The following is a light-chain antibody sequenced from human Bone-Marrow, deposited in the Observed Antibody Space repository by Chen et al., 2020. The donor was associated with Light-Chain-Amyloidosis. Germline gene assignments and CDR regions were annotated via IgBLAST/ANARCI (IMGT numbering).Light chain of an antibody. CDR2: SNN. CDR1: SSNIGSNT. CDR3: AACDDSLNGPV. J-gene: IGLJ3*02. V-gene: IGLV1-44*01. Sequence: QSVLTQPPSASGTPGRRVTISCSGSSSNIGSNTVNGYQQHPGTAPTLLIYSNNQRPSGVPDRFSGSKSGTSASLAISGLQSEDEADYYCAACDDSLNGPVFGGGTKLTVL.